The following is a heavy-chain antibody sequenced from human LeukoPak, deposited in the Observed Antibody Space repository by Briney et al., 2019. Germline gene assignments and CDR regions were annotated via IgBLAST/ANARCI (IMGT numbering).Heavy chain of an antibody. CDR2: IYYSGST. V-gene: IGHV4-39*01. Sequence: PSETLSITCTVSGGSISSSSYYWGWIRQPPGKGLEWIGSIYYSGSTYYNPSLKSRVTISVDTSKNQFSLKLSSVTAADTAVYYCARQGYSSSSGFDYWGQGTLVTVSS. D-gene: IGHD6-6*01. J-gene: IGHJ4*02. CDR1: GGSISSSSYY. CDR3: ARQGYSSSSGFDY.